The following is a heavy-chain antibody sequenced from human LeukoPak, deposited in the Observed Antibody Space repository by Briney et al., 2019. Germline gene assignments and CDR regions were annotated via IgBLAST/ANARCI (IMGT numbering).Heavy chain of an antibody. D-gene: IGHD3-16*02. CDR1: DGSISSYY. J-gene: IGHJ4*02. CDR2: IYYSGST. CDR3: ARLLGLGEVSPYFDS. Sequence: SKTLSLTCTVSDGSISSYYWTWIRQPPEKGREWIGYIYYSGSTNYTPYLRSRVPISLDTSRSQLSLRLNSVTAPDTGVYYCARLLGLGEVSPYFDSWGQGRLVTVSS. V-gene: IGHV4-59*01.